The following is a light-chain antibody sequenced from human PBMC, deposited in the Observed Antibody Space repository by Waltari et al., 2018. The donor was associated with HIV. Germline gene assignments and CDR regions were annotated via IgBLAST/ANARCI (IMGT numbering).Light chain of an antibody. V-gene: IGLV1-47*02. Sequence: QSVLTQPPSASGTPGQRVTISCSGSSSNIGSDFVYWYQQLPGTAPTLLIYSNDQRPSGVPDRFSGSKSGTSASLAISGLRSEDEADYYCTTWDSSVTAWVFGGGTKLTVL. CDR1: SSNIGSDF. CDR2: SND. CDR3: TTWDSSVTAWV. J-gene: IGLJ3*02.